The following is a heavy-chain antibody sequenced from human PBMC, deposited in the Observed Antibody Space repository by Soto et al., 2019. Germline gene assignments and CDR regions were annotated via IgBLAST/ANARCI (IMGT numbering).Heavy chain of an antibody. J-gene: IGHJ6*03. D-gene: IGHD3-3*01. Sequence: SLRLSCAASGFTFSSYGMHWVRQAPGKGLEWVAVIWYDGSNKYYADSVKGRFTISRDNSKNTLYLQMNSLRAEDTAVYYCARAPNYDFWSGYTPYYYYYMDVWGKGTTVTVSS. CDR2: IWYDGSNK. V-gene: IGHV3-33*01. CDR3: ARAPNYDFWSGYTPYYYYYMDV. CDR1: GFTFSSYG.